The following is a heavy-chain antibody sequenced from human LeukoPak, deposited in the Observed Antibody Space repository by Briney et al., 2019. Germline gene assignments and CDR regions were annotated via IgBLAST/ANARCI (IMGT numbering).Heavy chain of an antibody. D-gene: IGHD6-6*01. J-gene: IGHJ5*02. V-gene: IGHV4-39*01. CDR2: IYYSGGT. CDR1: GGSISSSSYY. Sequence: PSETLSLTCTVSGGSISSSSYYWGWIRQPPGKGLEWIGSIYYSGGTYYNPSLKSRVTISVDTSKNQFSLKLSSVTAADTAVYYCARLSSSSWSYWFDPWGQGTLVTVSS. CDR3: ARLSSSSWSYWFDP.